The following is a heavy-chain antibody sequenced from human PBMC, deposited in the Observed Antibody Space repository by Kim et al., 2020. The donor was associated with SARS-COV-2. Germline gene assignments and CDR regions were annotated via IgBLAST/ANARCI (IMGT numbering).Heavy chain of an antibody. Sequence: SVKVSCKASGGTFSSYAISWVRQAPGQGLEWMGGIIPIFGTANYAQKFQGRVTITADESTSTAYMELSSLRSEDTAVYYCARTTNDYGDNGYGYYYYGMDVWGQGTTVTVSS. CDR2: IIPIFGTA. J-gene: IGHJ6*02. CDR1: GGTFSSYA. V-gene: IGHV1-69*13. CDR3: ARTTNDYGDNGYGYYYYGMDV. D-gene: IGHD4-17*01.